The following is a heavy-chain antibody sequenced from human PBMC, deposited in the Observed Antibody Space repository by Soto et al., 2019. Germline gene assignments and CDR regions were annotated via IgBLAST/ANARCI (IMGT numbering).Heavy chain of an antibody. CDR2: ISGYNINT. D-gene: IGHD1-26*01. Sequence: QVRLVQSGPEVKKPGASVRVSCKASGYTFANYGITWVRQTSGQGLEWLGWISGYNINTLYAQKFEGRVTLTTDKSTSTVYMELRSLKSDETAIYFCARERRWEPLLYWGQGTLVTVSS. CDR1: GYTFANYG. CDR3: ARERRWEPLLY. J-gene: IGHJ4*02. V-gene: IGHV1-18*01.